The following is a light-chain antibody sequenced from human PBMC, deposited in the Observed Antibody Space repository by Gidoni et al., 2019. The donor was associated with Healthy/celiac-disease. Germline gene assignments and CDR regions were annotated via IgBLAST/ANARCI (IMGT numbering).Light chain of an antibody. J-gene: IGLJ2*01. CDR1: SSNIGSNT. CDR3: AAWDDSLMGV. Sequence: QSVLTQPPSASGTPGPRVTISCSGSSSNIGSNTVNWYQQLPGTAPKLLIYSNNQRPSGVPDRFSGSKSGTSASLAISGLQSEDEADYYCAAWDDSLMGVFGGGTKLTVL. V-gene: IGLV1-44*01. CDR2: SNN.